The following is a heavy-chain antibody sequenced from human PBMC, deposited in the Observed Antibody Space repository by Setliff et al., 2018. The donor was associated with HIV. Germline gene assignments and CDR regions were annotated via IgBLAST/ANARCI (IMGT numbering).Heavy chain of an antibody. Sequence: ASVKISCKASGYNFTTYSLHWVRQAPGHSLEWMGWINVGNGDTKYSPELQGRISITRDTSANTAYMELSSLRSDDTAVYFCARGALLAVFDFDHRGQGTQVTVSS. D-gene: IGHD3-10*01. CDR1: GYNFTTYS. V-gene: IGHV1-3*01. J-gene: IGHJ4*02. CDR2: INVGNGDT. CDR3: ARGALLAVFDFDH.